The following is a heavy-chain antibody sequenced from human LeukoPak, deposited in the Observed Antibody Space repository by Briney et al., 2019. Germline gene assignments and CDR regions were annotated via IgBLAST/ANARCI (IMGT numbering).Heavy chain of an antibody. CDR3: ARFQNYDFWSGYPTDY. D-gene: IGHD3-3*01. Sequence: SVKLSCKASGGTFSSYAISWVRQAPGQGLEWMGGIIPIFGTANYAQKFQGRVTITADESTSTAYMELSSLRSEDTAVYYCARFQNYDFWSGYPTDYWGQGTLVTVSS. CDR1: GGTFSSYA. CDR2: IIPIFGTA. J-gene: IGHJ4*02. V-gene: IGHV1-69*13.